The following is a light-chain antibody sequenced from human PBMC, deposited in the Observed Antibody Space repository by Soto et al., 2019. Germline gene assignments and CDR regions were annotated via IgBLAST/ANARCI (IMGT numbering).Light chain of an antibody. V-gene: IGLV2-14*01. J-gene: IGLJ2*01. CDR2: EVS. CDR1: SSDVGGYNY. CDR3: SSYTSSSTSYVV. Sequence: QSALTQPASVSGSPGQSITISCTGTSSDVGGYNYVSWYQQHPGKAPKLMIYEVSNRPSGVSNRFSGSKSDNTASLTISGLQAEDEADYYCSSYTSSSTSYVVFGGGTKLTVL.